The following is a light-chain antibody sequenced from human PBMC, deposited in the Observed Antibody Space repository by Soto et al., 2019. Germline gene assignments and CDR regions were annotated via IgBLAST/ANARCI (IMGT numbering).Light chain of an antibody. Sequence: QSVLTQPPSVSAAPGQMVTISCSGSNANIGENFVSWYQQLPGTAPKVLIYENDKRPSGIPDQFSGSKSGTSATLDITGLQTGDEADYYCATWDSSLSGGVFGGGTKLTVL. V-gene: IGLV1-51*02. J-gene: IGLJ3*02. CDR1: NANIGENF. CDR2: END. CDR3: ATWDSSLSGGV.